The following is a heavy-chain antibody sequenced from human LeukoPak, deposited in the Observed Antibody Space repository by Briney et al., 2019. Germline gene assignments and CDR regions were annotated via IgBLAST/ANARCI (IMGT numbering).Heavy chain of an antibody. CDR1: GFTFSSYG. J-gene: IGHJ3*02. CDR3: ARATQKYYYDSSGSGYAFDI. D-gene: IGHD3-22*01. CDR2: ISYDGSNK. Sequence: GGSLRLSCAASGFTFSSYGMHWVRQAPGKGLEWVAVISYDGSNKYYADSVKGRFTISRDNSKNTLYLQMNSLRAEDTAVYYCARATQKYYYDSSGSGYAFDIWGQGTMVTVSS. V-gene: IGHV3-30*19.